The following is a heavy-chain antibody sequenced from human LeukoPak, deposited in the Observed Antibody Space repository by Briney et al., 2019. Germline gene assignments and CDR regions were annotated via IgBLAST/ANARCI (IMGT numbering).Heavy chain of an antibody. V-gene: IGHV3-48*01. CDR3: AKDRCSNGIGCYYYYMEV. Sequence: PGGSLRLSCAASGFTVSSNYMSWVRQAPGKGLEWVSYISSSSSTIYYPDSLKGRFTISRDNAKNSLYLQMNSLRTEDTAVYYCAKDRCSNGIGCYYYYMEVWGKGTTVTISS. CDR1: GFTVSSNY. J-gene: IGHJ6*03. CDR2: ISSSSSTI. D-gene: IGHD2-8*01.